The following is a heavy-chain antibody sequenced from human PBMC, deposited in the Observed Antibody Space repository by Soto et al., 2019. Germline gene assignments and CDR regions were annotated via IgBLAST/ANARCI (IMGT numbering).Heavy chain of an antibody. D-gene: IGHD6-19*01. Sequence: GSLRLSCAASGFTFRNYGMNWVRQAPGKGLKWVSYISTSSSTIYYADSVKGRFTISRDNAKNSLYLQMNSLRAEDTAVYYCAKGVPGIAVAGTGYFQHWGQGTLVTVSS. J-gene: IGHJ1*01. V-gene: IGHV3-48*01. CDR1: GFTFRNYG. CDR2: ISTSSSTI. CDR3: AKGVPGIAVAGTGYFQH.